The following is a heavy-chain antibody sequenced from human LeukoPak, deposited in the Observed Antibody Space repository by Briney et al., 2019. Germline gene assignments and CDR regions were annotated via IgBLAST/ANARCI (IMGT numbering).Heavy chain of an antibody. CDR2: ISSSSSYI. CDR1: GFTFSSYS. D-gene: IGHD2-21*02. Sequence: GGSLRLSCAASGFTFSSYSMNWVRQAPGKGLEWVSSISSSSSYIYYADSVKGRFTISRDNAKNSLYLQMNSLGAEDTAVYYCARALVVTAIGDAFDIWGQGTMVTVSS. CDR3: ARALVVTAIGDAFDI. J-gene: IGHJ3*02. V-gene: IGHV3-21*01.